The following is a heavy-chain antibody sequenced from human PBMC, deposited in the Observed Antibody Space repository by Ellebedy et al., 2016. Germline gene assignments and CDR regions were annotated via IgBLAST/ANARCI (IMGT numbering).Heavy chain of an antibody. Sequence: GESLKISCAASGFTVSSNYMSWVRQAPGKGLEWVSVIYSGGSTYYADSVKGRFTISRDNSKNTLYLQMNSLRAEDTAVYYCARVVSYYYYGMDVWGQGTTVTVSS. CDR3: ARVVSYYYYGMDV. CDR2: IYSGGST. V-gene: IGHV3-53*01. CDR1: GFTVSSNY. J-gene: IGHJ6*02. D-gene: IGHD3-16*01.